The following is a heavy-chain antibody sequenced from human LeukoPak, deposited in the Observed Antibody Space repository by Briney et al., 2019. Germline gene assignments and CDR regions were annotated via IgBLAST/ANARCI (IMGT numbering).Heavy chain of an antibody. CDR1: GFTFSSYS. CDR2: ISSSSSYI. J-gene: IGHJ4*02. D-gene: IGHD1-26*01. V-gene: IGHV3-21*04. CDR3: AKEYTGTFSPFPSYFDN. Sequence: GGSLRLSCAASGFTFSSYSMNWVRQAPGKGLEWVSSISSSSSYIYYADSVKGRFTISRDNSKNTLYLQMNSLRAEDTAIYYCAKEYTGTFSPFPSYFDNWGQGTLVTVSS.